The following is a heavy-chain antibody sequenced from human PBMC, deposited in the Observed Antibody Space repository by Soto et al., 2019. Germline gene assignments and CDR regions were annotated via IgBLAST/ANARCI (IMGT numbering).Heavy chain of an antibody. Sequence: SLRLSCAASGFTFNTYWMNWVRQAPGKGLVWVSRINTDGSTTNYADSVKGRFTISRDNAQSTLYLQMDSLRAEDTAVYYCARGGAVAGLIEYWGQGTLVTVSS. D-gene: IGHD6-13*01. V-gene: IGHV3-74*01. J-gene: IGHJ4*02. CDR1: GFTFNTYW. CDR2: INTDGSTT. CDR3: ARGGAVAGLIEY.